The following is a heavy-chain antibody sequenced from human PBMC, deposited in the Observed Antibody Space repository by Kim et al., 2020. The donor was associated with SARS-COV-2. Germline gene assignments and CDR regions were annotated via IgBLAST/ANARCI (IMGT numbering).Heavy chain of an antibody. CDR1: GGSFSGYY. D-gene: IGHD3-9*01. Sequence: SETLSLTCAVYGGSFSGYYWSWIRQPPGKGLEWIGEINHSGSTNYNPSLKSRVTISVDTSKNQFSLKLSSVTAADTAVYYCARGQPVFRRETYYDILTGYTSWDICDHWGRGTRVSVSS. J-gene: IGHJ4*02. CDR3: ARGQPVFRRETYYDILTGYTSWDICDH. V-gene: IGHV4-34*01. CDR2: INHSGST.